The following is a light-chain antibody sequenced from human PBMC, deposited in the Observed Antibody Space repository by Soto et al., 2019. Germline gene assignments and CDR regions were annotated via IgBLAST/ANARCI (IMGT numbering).Light chain of an antibody. J-gene: IGKJ1*01. CDR1: QSVSRY. Sequence: EIVLTQSPVTLSLSPGERATLSCRASQSVSRYFAWYQQKPGQAPRLLIYDASNRATGVPARFGGSGSGTDFTLTISSLEPEDFAVYYCQQRSSWPVTFGQGTKVEI. V-gene: IGKV3-11*01. CDR2: DAS. CDR3: QQRSSWPVT.